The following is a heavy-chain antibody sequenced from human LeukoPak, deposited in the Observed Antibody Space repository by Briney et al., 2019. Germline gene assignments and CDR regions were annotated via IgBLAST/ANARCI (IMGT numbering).Heavy chain of an antibody. Sequence: GGSLRLSCAASGFTFSSYSMNWVRQAPGKGLEWVSSISSTSSYIYYADSVKGRFTISRDNAKNSLYLQMNSLRAEDTAVYYCARDLLGWELHYFDYWGQGTLVTVSS. V-gene: IGHV3-21*01. J-gene: IGHJ4*02. CDR2: ISSTSSYI. CDR1: GFTFSSYS. CDR3: ARDLLGWELHYFDY. D-gene: IGHD1-26*01.